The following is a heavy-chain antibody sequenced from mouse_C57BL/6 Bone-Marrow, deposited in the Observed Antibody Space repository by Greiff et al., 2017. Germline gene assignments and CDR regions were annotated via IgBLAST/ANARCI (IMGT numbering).Heavy chain of an antibody. CDR2: IDPSDSYT. CDR1: GYTFTSYW. Sequence: VQLQQPGAELVKPGASVKLSCKASGYTFTSYWMQWVKQRPAQGLEWIGEIDPSDSYTNYNQKFKGKATLTVDTSSSTAYMQLRSLTSEDSAVYYCARLDGYHWYFDVWGTGTTVTVSS. D-gene: IGHD2-3*01. V-gene: IGHV1-50*01. J-gene: IGHJ1*03. CDR3: ARLDGYHWYFDV.